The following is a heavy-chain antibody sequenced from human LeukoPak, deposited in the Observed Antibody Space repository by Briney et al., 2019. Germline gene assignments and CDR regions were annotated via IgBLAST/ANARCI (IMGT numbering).Heavy chain of an antibody. Sequence: GGSLRLSCAASGFIFSSYAMIWVRQAPGKGLEWVSGISGSGGSTNYADSVKGRFTISRDNFKNTMYVQMNSLRAEDTALYYCAKRGSVWSFDYWGQGTLVIVSS. CDR2: ISGSGGST. CDR3: AKRGSVWSFDY. J-gene: IGHJ4*02. CDR1: GFIFSSYA. D-gene: IGHD6-19*01. V-gene: IGHV3-23*01.